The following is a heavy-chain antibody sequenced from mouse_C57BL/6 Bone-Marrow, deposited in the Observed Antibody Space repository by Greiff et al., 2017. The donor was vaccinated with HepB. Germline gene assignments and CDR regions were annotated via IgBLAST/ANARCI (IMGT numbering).Heavy chain of an antibody. D-gene: IGHD1-1*01. J-gene: IGHJ4*01. CDR1: GYSITSGYY. V-gene: IGHV3-6*01. CDR3: ARDSHITTVVATPYAMDY. CDR2: ISYDGSN. Sequence: EVQRVESGPGLVKPSQSLSLTCSVTGYSITSGYYWNWIRQFPGNKLEWMGYISYDGSNNYNPSLKNRISITRDTSKNQFFLKLNSVTTEDTATYYCARDSHITTVVATPYAMDYWGQGTSVTVSS.